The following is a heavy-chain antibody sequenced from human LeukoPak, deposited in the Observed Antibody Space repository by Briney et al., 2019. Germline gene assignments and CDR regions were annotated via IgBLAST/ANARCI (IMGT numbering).Heavy chain of an antibody. CDR2: IRYDGSNK. V-gene: IGHV3-30*02. Sequence: PGGSLRLSCAASGFTFSSYGMHWVRQAPGKGLEWVAFIRYDGSNKYYGDSVKGRFTISRDNSKNTLYLQMNSLRAEDTAVYYCAKDSTSLYYDFWSGQIHNAFDIWGQGTMVTVSS. CDR1: GFTFSSYG. J-gene: IGHJ3*02. D-gene: IGHD3-3*01. CDR3: AKDSTSLYYDFWSGQIHNAFDI.